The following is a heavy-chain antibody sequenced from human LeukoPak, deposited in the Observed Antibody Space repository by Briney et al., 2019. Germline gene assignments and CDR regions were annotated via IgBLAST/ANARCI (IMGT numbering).Heavy chain of an antibody. Sequence: GGSLRLSCTASGFTFGDYAMSWVRQAPGKGLEGVGFIRSKAYGGTTEYAASVKGRFTISRDDSKSIAYLQMNSLKTEDTAVYYCTRDGVDDYVWGSYPLDYWGQGTLVTVSS. CDR1: GFTFGDYA. D-gene: IGHD3-16*02. J-gene: IGHJ4*02. CDR2: IRSKAYGGTT. CDR3: TRDGVDDYVWGSYPLDY. V-gene: IGHV3-49*04.